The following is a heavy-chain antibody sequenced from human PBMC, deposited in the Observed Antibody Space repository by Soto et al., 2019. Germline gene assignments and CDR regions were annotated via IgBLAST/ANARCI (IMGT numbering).Heavy chain of an antibody. Sequence: QVQLVQSGAEMKKPGSSVEVSCKASGGSLNNYLITWVRQAPGQGLEWLGEIVPLSGATNSAQKFQGRVTITAYDSTKTAYMELRSLRPEDTAMYFCARGGVDTVTFDYWGQGTLVTVSS. D-gene: IGHD5-18*01. J-gene: IGHJ4*02. CDR3: ARGGVDTVTFDY. V-gene: IGHV1-69*01. CDR1: GGSLNNYL. CDR2: IVPLSGAT.